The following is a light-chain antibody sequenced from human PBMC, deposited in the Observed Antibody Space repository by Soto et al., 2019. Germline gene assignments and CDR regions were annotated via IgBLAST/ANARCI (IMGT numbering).Light chain of an antibody. V-gene: IGLV7-43*01. CDR3: LLYYGGAHLV. CDR2: TTD. J-gene: IGLJ3*02. Sequence: QAVVTQETSLTVSPGGTVTLTCASSTGAVTSGNYPSWFQQKPGQAPRTLIYTTDDKQSWTPARFSGSLLGGKAALTLSGVQPEDEAEYFCLLYYGGAHLVFGGATKLTVL. CDR1: TGAVTSGNY.